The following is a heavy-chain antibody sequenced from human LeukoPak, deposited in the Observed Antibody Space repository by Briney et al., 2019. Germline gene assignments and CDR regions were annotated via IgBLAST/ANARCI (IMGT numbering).Heavy chain of an antibody. Sequence: PSETLSLTCAVYGGSFSGYYWSWIRQPPGKGLEWIGEINHSGSTNYNPSLKSRVTISVDTSKNQFSLKLSSVTAADTAVYYCARKKFGVVIDYWGQGTLVIDSS. J-gene: IGHJ4*02. V-gene: IGHV4-34*01. D-gene: IGHD3-3*01. CDR2: INHSGST. CDR3: ARKKFGVVIDY. CDR1: GGSFSGYY.